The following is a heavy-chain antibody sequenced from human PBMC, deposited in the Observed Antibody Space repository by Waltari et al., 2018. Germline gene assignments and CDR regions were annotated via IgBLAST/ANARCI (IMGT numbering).Heavy chain of an antibody. V-gene: IGHV4-59*01. D-gene: IGHD3-10*01. J-gene: IGHJ3*02. CDR3: ARERGSFLYVGATRGAFDI. CDR2: IYYSGST. CDR1: GGSISSYY. Sequence: QVQLQESGPGLVKPSETLSLTCTVSGGSISSYYWSWIRQPPGKGLEWSGYIYYSGSTNYPPSLQSRVTISVDTSKNQFSLKLSSVTAADTAVYYCARERGSFLYVGATRGAFDIWGQGTMVTVSS.